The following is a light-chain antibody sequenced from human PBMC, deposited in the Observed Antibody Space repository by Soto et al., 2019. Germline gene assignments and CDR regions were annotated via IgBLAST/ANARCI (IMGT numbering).Light chain of an antibody. J-gene: IGKJ1*01. CDR3: QQYGSSPLT. CDR1: QSVSSTY. CDR2: GAS. V-gene: IGKV3-20*01. Sequence: EIVLTQSPGTLSLSPGERATLSCRASQSVSSTYLAWYQQKAGQAPRLLSYGASSRATGIPDRFSGSGSGTDFTLTISRLEPEDFAVYYCQQYGSSPLTFGQGTKVEIK.